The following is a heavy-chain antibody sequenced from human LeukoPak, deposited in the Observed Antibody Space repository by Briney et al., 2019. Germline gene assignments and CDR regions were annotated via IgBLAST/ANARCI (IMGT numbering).Heavy chain of an antibody. Sequence: GGSLRLSCAASGFTFSSYSMNWVRQAPGKGLEWVSSISSSSSYIYYADSVKGRFTISRDNAKNSLYLQMNSLRAEDTAVYYCAREAYCSSTSCYGGPFDYWGQGTLVTVSS. D-gene: IGHD2-2*01. CDR3: AREAYCSSTSCYGGPFDY. V-gene: IGHV3-21*01. CDR1: GFTFSSYS. J-gene: IGHJ4*02. CDR2: ISSSSSYI.